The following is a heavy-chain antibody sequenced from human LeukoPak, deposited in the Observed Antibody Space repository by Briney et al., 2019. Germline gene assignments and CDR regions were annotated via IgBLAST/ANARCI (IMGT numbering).Heavy chain of an antibody. D-gene: IGHD6-19*01. V-gene: IGHV1-3*01. CDR2: INAGNGNT. CDR3: ARVGVYSSGWLGY. J-gene: IGHJ4*02. Sequence: ASVKVSCKASGYTFTSYAMHWVRQAPGQRLEWMGWINAGNGNTKYSQRFQGRVTITRDTSASTAYMELSSLRSEDTAVYYCARVGVYSSGWLGYWGQGTLVTVSS. CDR1: GYTFTSYA.